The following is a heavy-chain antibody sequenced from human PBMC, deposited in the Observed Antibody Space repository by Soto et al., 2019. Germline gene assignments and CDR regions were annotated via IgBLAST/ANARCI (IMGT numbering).Heavy chain of an antibody. V-gene: IGHV4-30-4*01. Sequence: PSESLSLTCTVSGDCINTDYYWSWIRQPPGKGLVWVGHIYYTGGTFYSPCLKSRLPLSVDTSKNQFSLRLHSVTAAYTAVYYCARDTASKDFDTHAYYHHFDSWGQGALVTVSS. CDR1: GDCINTDYY. J-gene: IGHJ5*01. CDR3: ARDTASKDFDTHAYYHHFDS. CDR2: IYYTGGT. D-gene: IGHD3-16*01.